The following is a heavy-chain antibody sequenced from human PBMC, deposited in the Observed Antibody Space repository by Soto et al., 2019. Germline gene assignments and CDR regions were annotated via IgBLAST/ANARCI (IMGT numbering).Heavy chain of an antibody. D-gene: IGHD4-17*01. J-gene: IGHJ5*02. Sequence: GASVKVSCKASGYTFTSYGISWVRQAPGQGLEWMGWISAYNGNTNYAQKLQGRVTMTTDTSTSTAYMELRSLRSDDTAVYYCARDAPIHYGDPNWFDPWGQGTLVTVSS. V-gene: IGHV1-18*01. CDR1: GYTFTSYG. CDR3: ARDAPIHYGDPNWFDP. CDR2: ISAYNGNT.